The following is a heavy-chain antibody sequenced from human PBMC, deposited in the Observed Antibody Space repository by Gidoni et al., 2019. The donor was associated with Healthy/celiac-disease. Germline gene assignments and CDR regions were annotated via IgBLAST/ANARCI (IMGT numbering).Heavy chain of an antibody. CDR1: GGPISSYY. V-gene: IGHV4-59*01. CDR3: AREVARGGSCYGSGCYYGMDV. CDR2: IYYSGST. Sequence: QVQLQESGPGLVKPSETLSLTCTVSGGPISSYYWSWIRQPPGKGLEWIGYIYYSGSTNYNPSLKSRVTISVDTSKNQFSLKLSSVTAADTAVYYCAREVARGGSCYGSGCYYGMDVWGQGTTVTVSS. D-gene: IGHD2-15*01. J-gene: IGHJ6*02.